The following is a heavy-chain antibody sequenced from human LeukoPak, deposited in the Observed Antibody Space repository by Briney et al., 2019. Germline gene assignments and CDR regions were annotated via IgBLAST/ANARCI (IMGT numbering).Heavy chain of an antibody. Sequence: GGSLRLSCAASGSTFSSYAMHWVRQAQGKGLEWVAVISYDGSNKYYADSGKGRFTISRDNSKNTLYLQMNSLRAEDTAVYYCARDRGFVGYSEYYYYGMDVWGQGTTVTVSS. J-gene: IGHJ6*02. V-gene: IGHV3-30-3*01. CDR3: ARDRGFVGYSEYYYYGMDV. CDR2: ISYDGSNK. CDR1: GSTFSSYA. D-gene: IGHD4-11*01.